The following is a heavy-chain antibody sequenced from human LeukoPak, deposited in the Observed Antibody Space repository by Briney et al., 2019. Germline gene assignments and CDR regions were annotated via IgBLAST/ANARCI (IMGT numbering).Heavy chain of an antibody. Sequence: GGSLRLSCAASGFTFSSYAMSWVRQAPGKGLEWVSAISGSGGSTYYADSVKGRFTISRDNSKNTLYLQMNSLRAEDTAVYYCARDRVVVVPAAREDWFDPWGQGTLVTVSS. J-gene: IGHJ5*02. D-gene: IGHD2-2*01. V-gene: IGHV3-23*01. CDR2: ISGSGGST. CDR1: GFTFSSYA. CDR3: ARDRVVVVPAAREDWFDP.